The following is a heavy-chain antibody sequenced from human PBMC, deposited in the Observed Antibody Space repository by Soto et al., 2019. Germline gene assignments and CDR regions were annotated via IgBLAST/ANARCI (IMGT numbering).Heavy chain of an antibody. CDR1: GGSISSGGYF. D-gene: IGHD6-6*01. Sequence: QVQLQESGPGLVKPSQTLSLTCTVSGGSISSGGYFWSWIRQHPGKGLEWIGFIYYSGSPYYNPSLKSRVNISVDTSKNQFSLKLSSVTAADTAVYYCAREGAAPYYYYGMDVWGQGTTVTVSS. CDR2: IYYSGSP. CDR3: AREGAAPYYYYGMDV. J-gene: IGHJ6*02. V-gene: IGHV4-31*03.